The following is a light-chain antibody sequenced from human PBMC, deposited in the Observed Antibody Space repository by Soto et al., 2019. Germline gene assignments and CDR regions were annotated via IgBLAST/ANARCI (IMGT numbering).Light chain of an antibody. Sequence: DIQMTQSPSNLSASVCHRVTITCRASQAIYNSLNWHQHKPGTATELLILAASIVHSGVPSSFSGGGFGTDFSLTISNLHPEDFATYFCQQSDSTPLTFGGGTKLEI. V-gene: IGKV1-39*01. CDR3: QQSDSTPLT. J-gene: IGKJ4*01. CDR2: AAS. CDR1: QAIYNS.